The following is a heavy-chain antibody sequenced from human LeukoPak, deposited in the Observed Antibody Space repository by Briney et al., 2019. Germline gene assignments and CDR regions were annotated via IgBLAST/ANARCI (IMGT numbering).Heavy chain of an antibody. J-gene: IGHJ4*02. Sequence: ASVKVSCKASGYTFTSYGISWVRQAPGQGLEWMGWISAYNGNTNYAQKLQGRVTVTTDTSTSTAYMELRSLRSDDTAVYYCARGPIRPRDIVVVVAATMEYYFDYWGQGTLVTVSS. D-gene: IGHD2-15*01. CDR1: GYTFTSYG. CDR3: ARGPIRPRDIVVVVAATMEYYFDY. CDR2: ISAYNGNT. V-gene: IGHV1-18*01.